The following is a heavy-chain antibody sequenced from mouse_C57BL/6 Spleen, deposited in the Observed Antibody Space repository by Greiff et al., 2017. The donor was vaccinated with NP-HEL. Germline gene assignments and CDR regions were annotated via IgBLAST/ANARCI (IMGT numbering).Heavy chain of an antibody. Sequence: EVQRVESGGDLVKPGGSLKLSCAASGFTFSSYGMSWVRQTPDKRLEWVATISSGGSYTYYPDSVKGRFTISRDNAKNTLYLQMSSLKSEDTAMYYCARRRDDYPFAYWGQGTLVTVSA. J-gene: IGHJ3*01. CDR2: ISSGGSYT. V-gene: IGHV5-6*01. CDR3: ARRRDDYPFAY. D-gene: IGHD2-4*01. CDR1: GFTFSSYG.